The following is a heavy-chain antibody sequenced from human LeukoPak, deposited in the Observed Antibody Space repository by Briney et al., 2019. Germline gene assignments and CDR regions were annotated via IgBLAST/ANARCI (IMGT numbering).Heavy chain of an antibody. V-gene: IGHV4-38-2*02. D-gene: IGHD5-18*01. J-gene: IGHJ4*02. CDR2: IYHSGST. CDR1: GYSISSGYY. Sequence: SGTLSLTCTVSGYSISSGYYWGWIRQPPGKGLEWIGSIYHSGSTYYNPSLKSRVTISVDTSKNQFSLKLSSVTAADTAVYYCARAWDTAMGFDYWGQGTLVTVSS. CDR3: ARAWDTAMGFDY.